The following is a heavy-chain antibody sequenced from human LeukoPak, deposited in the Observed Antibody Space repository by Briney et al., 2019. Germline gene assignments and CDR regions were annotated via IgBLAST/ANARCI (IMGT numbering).Heavy chain of an antibody. D-gene: IGHD3-10*01. CDR3: ARERALWFGEPTFTSKSYGMFV. J-gene: IGHJ6*02. V-gene: IGHV3-13*04. Sequence: PGGSLRLSCAPSGFTFSSYDMHWVRQATGKGLEWVSAIGTAGDTYYPGSVKGRFTISRENAKNSLYLQMNSLRAGDTAVYYCARERALWFGEPTFTSKSYGMFVWGQGTTVTVSS. CDR1: GFTFSSYD. CDR2: IGTAGDT.